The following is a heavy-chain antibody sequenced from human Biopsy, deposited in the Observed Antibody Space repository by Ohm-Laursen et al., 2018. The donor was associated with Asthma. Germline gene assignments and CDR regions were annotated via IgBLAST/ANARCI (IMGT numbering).Heavy chain of an antibody. J-gene: IGHJ6*02. CDR2: SDHRGNT. CDR3: ARGPEWSGLDI. D-gene: IGHD3-3*01. V-gene: IGHV4-34*01. CDR1: GLSSSAYY. Sequence: SETLSLTWRMYGLSSSAYYWTWIRQTPGKGLEWIGESDHRGNTNTNATLKSRVTISKAKSANEFSLKMKSVTAADTAIYYCARGPEWSGLDIWGQGTTVTVSS.